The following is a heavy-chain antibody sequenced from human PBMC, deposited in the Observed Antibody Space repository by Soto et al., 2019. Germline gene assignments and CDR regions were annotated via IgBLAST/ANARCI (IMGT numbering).Heavy chain of an antibody. D-gene: IGHD5-12*01. CDR3: ASFRATTGRAFDI. Sequence: SETLSLTCAVYGGSFSGYYWSWIRQPPGKGLEWIGEINHSGSTNYNPSLKSRVTISVDTSKNQFSLKLSSVTAADTAVYYWASFRATTGRAFDIWGQGTMVTVSS. CDR2: INHSGST. J-gene: IGHJ3*02. CDR1: GGSFSGYY. V-gene: IGHV4-34*01.